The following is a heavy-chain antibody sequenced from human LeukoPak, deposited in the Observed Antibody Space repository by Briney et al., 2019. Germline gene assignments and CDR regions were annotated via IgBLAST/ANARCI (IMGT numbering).Heavy chain of an antibody. J-gene: IGHJ3*02. CDR3: ARVDVVVKRAFDI. CDR2: IIPIFGTA. V-gene: IGHV1-69*05. D-gene: IGHD3-22*01. CDR1: GGTFSSYA. Sequence: SVKVSCKASGGTFSSYAISWVRQAPGQGLEWMGGIIPIFGTANYAQKFQGRVTITTDESTSTAYMELSSLRSEGTAVYYCARVDVVVKRAFDIWGQGTMVTVSS.